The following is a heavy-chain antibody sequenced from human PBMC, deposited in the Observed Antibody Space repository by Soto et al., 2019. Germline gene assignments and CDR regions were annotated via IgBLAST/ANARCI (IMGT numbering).Heavy chain of an antibody. D-gene: IGHD3-22*01. Sequence: GGSLRLSCAASGFTFSNAWMSWVRQAPGKGLEWVGRIKSKTDGGTTDYAAPVKGRFTNSRDDSKNTLYLQMNSLKTEDTGVYYCTADQDYYDSSGYYYPYYFDYWGQGTLVTVSS. CDR1: GFTFSNAW. V-gene: IGHV3-15*01. CDR3: TADQDYYDSSGYYYPYYFDY. J-gene: IGHJ4*02. CDR2: IKSKTDGGTT.